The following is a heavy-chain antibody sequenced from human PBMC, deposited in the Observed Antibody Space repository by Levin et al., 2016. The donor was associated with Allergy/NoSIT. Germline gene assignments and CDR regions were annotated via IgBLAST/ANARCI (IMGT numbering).Heavy chain of an antibody. V-gene: IGHV4-34*01. J-gene: IGHJ4*02. D-gene: IGHD6-13*01. CDR3: VAGHSSSGKIDY. CDR2: INHSGST. Sequence: SETLSLTCAVYGGSFSGYYWSWIRQPPGKGLEWIGEINHSGSTNYNPSLKSRVTISVDTSKNQFSLKLSSVTAADTAVYYCVAGHSSSGKIDYWGQGTLVTVSS. CDR1: GGSFSGYY.